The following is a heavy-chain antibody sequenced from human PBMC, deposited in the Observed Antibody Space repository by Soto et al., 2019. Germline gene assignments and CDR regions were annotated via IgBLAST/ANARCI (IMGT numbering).Heavy chain of an antibody. D-gene: IGHD3-22*01. Sequence: SETLSLTCTVSGGSIISGEYYCVWIRQPPWSGLEWIGYIYYSGSTYYNPSLKSRVTISVDTSRNQFSLKLSSVTAADTAVYFCAREGGEYYDSSGYWHHWFDPWGQGTLVTVSS. CDR1: GGSIISGEYY. CDR3: AREGGEYYDSSGYWHHWFDP. CDR2: IYYSGST. V-gene: IGHV4-30-4*01. J-gene: IGHJ5*02.